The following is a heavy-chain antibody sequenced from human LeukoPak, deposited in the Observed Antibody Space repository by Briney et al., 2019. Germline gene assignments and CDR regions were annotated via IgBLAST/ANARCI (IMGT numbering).Heavy chain of an antibody. D-gene: IGHD6-13*01. CDR2: ISSSSSYI. V-gene: IGHV3-21*01. Sequence: GGSLRLSCAASGFSFSDYSLTWVRQAPGKGLEWVSSISSSSSYIYYADSVKGRFTISRDNAKNSLYLQMNSLRAEDTAVYYCARYQSSSWYPYFDYWGQGTLVTVSS. J-gene: IGHJ4*02. CDR1: GFSFSDYS. CDR3: ARYQSSSWYPYFDY.